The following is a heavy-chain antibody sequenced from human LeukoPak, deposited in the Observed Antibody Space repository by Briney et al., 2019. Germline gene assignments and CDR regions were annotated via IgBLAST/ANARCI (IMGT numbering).Heavy chain of an antibody. J-gene: IGHJ4*02. D-gene: IGHD5-12*01. CDR3: ARGRGYSGYDDFRY. Sequence: SGGSLRVSCAASGFTCSSYWMSWVRQAPGKGLEWVANINQDGSEKTYVDSVKGRFTISRDNAKNSLYLQMNSLRAEDTAVYYCARGRGYSGYDDFRYWGQGTLVTVSS. CDR2: INQDGSEK. CDR1: GFTCSSYW. V-gene: IGHV3-7*04.